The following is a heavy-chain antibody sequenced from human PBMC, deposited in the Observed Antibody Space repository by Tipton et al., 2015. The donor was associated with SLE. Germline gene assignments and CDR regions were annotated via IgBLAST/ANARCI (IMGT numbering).Heavy chain of an antibody. Sequence: QLVQSGAEVKKPGTTVKISCKVSGYNFTDSYIHWVRQAPGKGFQWVGLVDGENYETIYAEKFQDRVTMIADTSTDTVYMEMRSLKSEDTALYYCALGYWHENSDHRFDYWGQGTLVTVSS. CDR1: GYNFTDSY. V-gene: IGHV1-69-2*01. CDR3: ALGYWHENSDHRFDY. J-gene: IGHJ4*02. CDR2: VDGENYET. D-gene: IGHD2-15*01.